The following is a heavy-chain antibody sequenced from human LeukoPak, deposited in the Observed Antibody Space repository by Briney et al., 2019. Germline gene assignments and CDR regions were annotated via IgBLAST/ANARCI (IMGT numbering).Heavy chain of an antibody. V-gene: IGHV3-23*01. CDR2: ISGSGGST. J-gene: IGHJ4*02. CDR3: AKDRSGPTIDY. D-gene: IGHD3-16*02. Sequence: WXXXTPXXXLEWVSAISGSGGSTYYADSVKGRFPISRDNSKNTLYLQMNSLRAEDTAVYCCAKDRSGPTIDYWGQGTLVTVSS.